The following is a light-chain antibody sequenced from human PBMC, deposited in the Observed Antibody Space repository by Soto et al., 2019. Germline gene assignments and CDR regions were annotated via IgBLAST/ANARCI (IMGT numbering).Light chain of an antibody. CDR2: GAS. V-gene: IGKV3D-20*02. CDR1: QSVSSNY. Sequence: EIVLTQSPGTLSLSPGDRATLSCRASQSVSSNYLAWYQQKPGQAPRLLIYGASSRATGIPDRFSGSGSGTDFTLTISRLEPEDFAVYYCQQRSNWLTFGGGTKVEIK. CDR3: QQRSNWLT. J-gene: IGKJ4*01.